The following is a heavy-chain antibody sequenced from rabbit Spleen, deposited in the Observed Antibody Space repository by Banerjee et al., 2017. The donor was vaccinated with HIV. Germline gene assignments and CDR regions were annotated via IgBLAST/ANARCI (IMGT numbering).Heavy chain of an antibody. CDR1: GFSFNNGYD. D-gene: IGHD8-1*01. CDR3: ARDTGTSFSTYGMDL. CDR2: IYAGSSGST. J-gene: IGHJ6*01. V-gene: IGHV1S45*01. Sequence: QEQLVESRGGLVQPAGSLTLTCKASGFSFNNGYDMCWVRQAPGKGLEWIACIYAGSSGSTYSAIWAKGRFTISKASSTTVTLQMTSLTAADTATYFCARDTGTSFSTYGMDLWGQGTLVTVS.